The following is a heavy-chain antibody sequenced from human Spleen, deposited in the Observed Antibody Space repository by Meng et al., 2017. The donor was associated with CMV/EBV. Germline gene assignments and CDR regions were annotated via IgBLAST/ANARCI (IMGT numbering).Heavy chain of an antibody. CDR3: ASADKNGRMPDY. J-gene: IGHJ4*02. CDR2: INSDGSST. D-gene: IGHD2-2*01. V-gene: IGHV3-74*01. CDR1: GFTFSSYW. Sequence: CAASGFTFSSYWMHWVRQAPGKGLVWVSRINSDGSSTRYADSVKGRFTISRDNAKNTLYLQMNRLRAEDTAVYYCASADKNGRMPDYWGQGTLVTVSS.